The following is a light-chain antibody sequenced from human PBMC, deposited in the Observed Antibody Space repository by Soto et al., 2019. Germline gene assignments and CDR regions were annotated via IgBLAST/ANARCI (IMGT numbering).Light chain of an antibody. CDR1: QSVSSNN. J-gene: IGKJ1*01. Sequence: IVLTQSPGTLSLSPGERATLSCRASQSVSSNNLAWYQQRPGQAPRVVIYGASTRATGIPERFSGSGSGTDFTLTISRLEPEDFAVYYCHQYGSSPGTFGQGTKVEVK. CDR3: HQYGSSPGT. CDR2: GAS. V-gene: IGKV3-20*01.